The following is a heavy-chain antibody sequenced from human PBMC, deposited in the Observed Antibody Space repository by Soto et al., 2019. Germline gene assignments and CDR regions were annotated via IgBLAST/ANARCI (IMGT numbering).Heavy chain of an antibody. CDR1: GGTFSSYT. Sequence: QVQLVQSGAEVKKPGSSVKVSCKASGGTFSSYTISWVRQAPGQGLEWMGRIIPILGIANYAQKFQGRVTIPADKSTSTAYVELSSLRSEDTAVYYCASLMSSGYYYGMDVWGQGTTVTVSS. D-gene: IGHD3-10*01. V-gene: IGHV1-69*02. CDR2: IIPILGIA. J-gene: IGHJ6*02. CDR3: ASLMSSGYYYGMDV.